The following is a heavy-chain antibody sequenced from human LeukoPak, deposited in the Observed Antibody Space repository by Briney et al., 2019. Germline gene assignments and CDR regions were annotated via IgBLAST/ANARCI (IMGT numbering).Heavy chain of an antibody. CDR3: ASDYRSASHRNYDSGSH. D-gene: IGHD3-10*01. V-gene: IGHV3-30*02. J-gene: IGHJ4*02. Sequence: GGSLRLSCAASGFTFSSYGMHWVRQAPGKGLEWVTFIRYDGSAKYYVESVKGRFTISRDNSKNMLFLQMNSLRAEDTALYYCASDYRSASHRNYDSGSHWGQGTLVTVSS. CDR2: IRYDGSAK. CDR1: GFTFSSYG.